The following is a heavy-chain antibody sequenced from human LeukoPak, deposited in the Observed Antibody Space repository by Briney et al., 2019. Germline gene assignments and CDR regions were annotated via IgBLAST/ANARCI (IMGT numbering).Heavy chain of an antibody. J-gene: IGHJ6*02. Sequence: SVKVSCKASGGTFSSYAISWVRQAPGQGLEWMGGSIPICGTANYAQKFQGRVTITADESTSTAYMELSSLRSEDTAVYYCASGGYYDSSGYYYYYGMDVWGQGTTVTVSS. D-gene: IGHD3-22*01. CDR2: SIPICGTA. CDR3: ASGGYYDSSGYYYYYGMDV. V-gene: IGHV1-69*13. CDR1: GGTFSSYA.